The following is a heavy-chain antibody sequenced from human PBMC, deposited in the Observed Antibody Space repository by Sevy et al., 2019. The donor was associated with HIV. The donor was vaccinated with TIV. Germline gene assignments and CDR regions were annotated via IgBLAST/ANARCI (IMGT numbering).Heavy chain of an antibody. D-gene: IGHD5-18*01. V-gene: IGHV4-30-4*01. J-gene: IGHJ6*02. CDR3: ARDHRYTYGLLYYYYGMDV. CDR2: IYYSGST. CDR1: GGSISSGDYY. Sequence: SETLSLTCSVSGGSISSGDYYWSWIRQPPGKGLEWIGYIYYSGSTYYNPSLKSRLTISVDTSKNQFSLKLSSVTAADTAVHYCARDHRYTYGLLYYYYGMDVWGQGTTVTVSS.